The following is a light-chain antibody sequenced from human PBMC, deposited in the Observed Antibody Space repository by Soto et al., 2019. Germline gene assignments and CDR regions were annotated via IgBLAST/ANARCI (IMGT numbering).Light chain of an antibody. J-gene: IGKJ2*01. CDR3: LQFDNSPLYT. CDR2: GAS. V-gene: IGKV3-20*01. CDR1: QSVSSSS. Sequence: EIVLTQSPGTLSLSPGERATLSCRASQSVSSSSITWYQQKPGQAPRLLIYGASTRATGIPDRFSGSGSGTDLSLTISRLEPEDFAVYYCLQFDNSPLYTFGQGTKVDIK.